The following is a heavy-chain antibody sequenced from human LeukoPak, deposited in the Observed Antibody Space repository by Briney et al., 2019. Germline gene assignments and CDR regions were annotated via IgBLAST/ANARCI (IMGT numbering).Heavy chain of an antibody. CDR2: ISYDGSNK. Sequence: PGGSLRLSCAASGFTFSSYAMHWVRQAPGEGLEWVAVISYDGSNKYYADSVKGRFTISRDNSKNTLYLQMNSLRAEDTAVYYCARDFADCTNGVCSDWGQGTLVTVSS. CDR1: GFTFSSYA. V-gene: IGHV3-30-3*01. CDR3: ARDFADCTNGVCSD. J-gene: IGHJ4*02. D-gene: IGHD2-8*01.